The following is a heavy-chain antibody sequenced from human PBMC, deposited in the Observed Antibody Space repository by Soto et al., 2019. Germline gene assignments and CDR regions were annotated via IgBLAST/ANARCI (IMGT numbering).Heavy chain of an antibody. V-gene: IGHV1-69*13. CDR3: ARESGSYYLGRNFDY. CDR1: GGTFSSYA. D-gene: IGHD1-26*01. Sequence: GASEKVSCKASGGTFSSYAISWVRQAPGQGLEWMGGIIPIFGTANYAQKFQGRVTITADESTSTAYMELSSLRSEDTAVYYCARESGSYYLGRNFDYWGQGTLVTVSS. CDR2: IIPIFGTA. J-gene: IGHJ4*02.